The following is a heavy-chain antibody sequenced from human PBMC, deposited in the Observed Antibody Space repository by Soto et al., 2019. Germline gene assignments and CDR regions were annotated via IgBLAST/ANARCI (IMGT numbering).Heavy chain of an antibody. CDR2: IHYSGST. CDR1: GGSISSGGYY. Sequence: QVQLQESGPGLVKPSQTLSLTCTVSGGSISSGGYYWSWIRQRPGKGLEWIGHIHYSGSTDYNPSLKSRVTISVDTSKNQFSLKLSSVTAADTAVYYCATYDSSDYYSGSPIGWFDPWGQGTLVTVSS. J-gene: IGHJ5*02. D-gene: IGHD3-22*01. CDR3: ATYDSSDYYSGSPIGWFDP. V-gene: IGHV4-31*03.